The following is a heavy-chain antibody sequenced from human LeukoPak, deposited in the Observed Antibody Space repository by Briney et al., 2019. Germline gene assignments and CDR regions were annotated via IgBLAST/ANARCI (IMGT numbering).Heavy chain of an antibody. D-gene: IGHD3-9*01. CDR2: IYYSGST. V-gene: IGHV4-39*07. CDR1: GGSISSSSYY. Sequence: SETLSLTCTVSGGSISSSSYYWGWIRQPPGKGLEWIGSIYYSGSTYYNPSLKSRVTISVDTSKNQFSLKLSSVTAADTAVYYCAREDDILTGSLPGGYWGQGTLVTVSS. CDR3: AREDDILTGSLPGGY. J-gene: IGHJ4*02.